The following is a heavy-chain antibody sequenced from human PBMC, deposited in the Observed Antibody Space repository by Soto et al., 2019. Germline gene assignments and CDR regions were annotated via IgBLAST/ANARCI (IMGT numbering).Heavy chain of an antibody. J-gene: IGHJ6*02. CDR2: INPNSGGT. CDR1: GYTFTGYY. Sequence: ASVKASCKASGYTFTGYYMHWVRQAPGQGLEWMGWINPNSGGTNYAQKFPGRVPMTRDTSISTAYMELSRLRSDDTAVYYCAREQEVWFCPYYYYYGMDVWGQGTAVTVSS. CDR3: AREQEVWFCPYYYYYGMDV. V-gene: IGHV1-2*02. D-gene: IGHD3-10*01.